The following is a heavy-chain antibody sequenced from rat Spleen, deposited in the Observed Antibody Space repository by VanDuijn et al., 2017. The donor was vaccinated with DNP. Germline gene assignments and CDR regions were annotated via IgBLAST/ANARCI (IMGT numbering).Heavy chain of an antibody. J-gene: IGHJ1*01. CDR2: INFSGTT. CDR1: GYSITSNY. V-gene: IGHV3-1*01. Sequence: EVLLQESGPGLVKPSQSLSLTCSVTGYSITSNYWGWIRKFPGNKMEWMGYINFSGTTNYNPSLKSRVSITRDTSKNQFFLHLNSVTTEDTATYYCTRGLRRVYWYFDFWGPGTMVTVSS. D-gene: IGHD1-11*01. CDR3: TRGLRRVYWYFDF.